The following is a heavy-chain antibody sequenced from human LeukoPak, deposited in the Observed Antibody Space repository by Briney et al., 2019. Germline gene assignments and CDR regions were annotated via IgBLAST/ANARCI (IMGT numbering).Heavy chain of an antibody. CDR3: ARGGGYCTNGVCYRPVSAYYYYHMDV. D-gene: IGHD2-8*01. CDR2: INHSGST. Sequence: SETLSLTCAVYGGSFSGYYWSWIRQPPGKGLEWIGEINHSGSTNYNPSLKSRVTISVDTSKNQFSLKLSSVTAADTAVYYCARGGGYCTNGVCYRPVSAYYYYHMDVWGKGTTVTVSS. J-gene: IGHJ6*03. CDR1: GGSFSGYY. V-gene: IGHV4-34*01.